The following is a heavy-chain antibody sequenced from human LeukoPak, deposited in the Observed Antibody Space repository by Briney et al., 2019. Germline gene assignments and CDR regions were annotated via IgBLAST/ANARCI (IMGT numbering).Heavy chain of an antibody. CDR2: ISWNSGSI. D-gene: IGHD6-13*01. V-gene: IGHV3-9*01. Sequence: PGRSLRLSCAASGFTFDDYAMHWVRQAPGKGLEWVSGISWNSGSIGYADSVKGRFTISRDNAKNSLYLQMNSLRAEDTALYYCAKAIAAAGSELFDYWGQGTRVTVSS. CDR3: AKAIAAAGSELFDY. CDR1: GFTFDDYA. J-gene: IGHJ4*02.